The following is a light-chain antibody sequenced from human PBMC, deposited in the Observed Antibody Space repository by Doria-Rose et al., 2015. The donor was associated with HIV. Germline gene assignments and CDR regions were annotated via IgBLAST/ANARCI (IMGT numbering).Light chain of an antibody. J-gene: IGKJ2*01. CDR1: QSVSSSY. CDR2: GAS. CDR3: QQYGSSPPYT. V-gene: IGKV3-20*01. Sequence: LTQSPGTLSLSPGERATLSCRASQSVSSSYLAWYQQKPGQAPRLLIYGASSRATGIPDRFSGSGSGTDFTLTISRLEPEDFAVYYCQQYGSSPPYTFGQGIKLEI.